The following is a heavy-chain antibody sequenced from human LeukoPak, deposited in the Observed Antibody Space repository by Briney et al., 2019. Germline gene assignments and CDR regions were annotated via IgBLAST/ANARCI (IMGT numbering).Heavy chain of an antibody. V-gene: IGHV4-59*02. J-gene: IGHJ4*02. D-gene: IGHD7-27*01. Sequence: SETLSLTCTISGGSVSDYYWSWIRQSPGKGLEWIGYIYHTGSTSYSPSLKSRVTISADTSQNQFSLKLSSVTAADTAVYYRASRKLGNDYWGQGTLVTVSS. CDR1: GGSVSDYY. CDR3: ASRKLGNDY. CDR2: IYHTGST.